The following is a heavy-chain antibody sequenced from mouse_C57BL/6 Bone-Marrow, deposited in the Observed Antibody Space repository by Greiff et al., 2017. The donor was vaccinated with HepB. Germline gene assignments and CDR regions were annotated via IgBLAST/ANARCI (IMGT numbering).Heavy chain of an antibody. D-gene: IGHD2-5*01. V-gene: IGHV1-55*01. J-gene: IGHJ4*01. CDR3: ARRGYYSNFPYAMDY. CDR2: IYPGSGST. CDR1: GYTFTSYW. Sequence: VQLQQPGAELVKPGASVKMSCKASGYTFTSYWITWVKQRPGQGLEWIGDIYPGSGSTNYNEKFKSKATLTVDTSSSTAYMQLSSLTSEDSAVYYCARRGYYSNFPYAMDYWGQGTSVTVSS.